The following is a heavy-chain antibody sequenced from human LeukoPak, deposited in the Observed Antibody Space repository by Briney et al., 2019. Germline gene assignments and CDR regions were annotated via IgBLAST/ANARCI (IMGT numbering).Heavy chain of an antibody. CDR2: IYHSGST. CDR1: GYSISSGYY. Sequence: SETLSLTCAASGYSISSGYYWGWIRQPPGKGLEWIGSIYHSGSTYYNPSLKSRVTISIDTSKNQFSLRLTSVTAADTAVYYCARQPGYSYLTTYSYYYMDVWGKGTTVTVSS. D-gene: IGHD5-18*01. J-gene: IGHJ6*03. V-gene: IGHV4-38-2*01. CDR3: ARQPGYSYLTTYSYYYMDV.